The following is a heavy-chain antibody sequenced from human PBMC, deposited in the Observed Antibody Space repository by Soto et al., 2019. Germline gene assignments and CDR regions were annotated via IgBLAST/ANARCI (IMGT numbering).Heavy chain of an antibody. CDR2: IWYDGSNK. Sequence: TGGSLRLSCAASGFTFSSYGMHWVRQAPGKGLEWVAVIWYDGSNKYYADSVKGRFTISRDNSKNTLYLQMNSLRAEDTAVYYCARDAVDYYYGMDVWGQGTTVTVSS. V-gene: IGHV3-33*01. CDR1: GFTFSSYG. J-gene: IGHJ6*02. CDR3: ARDAVDYYYGMDV.